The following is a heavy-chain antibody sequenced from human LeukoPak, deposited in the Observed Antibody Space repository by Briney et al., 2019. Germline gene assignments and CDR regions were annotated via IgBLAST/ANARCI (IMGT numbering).Heavy chain of an antibody. CDR1: GGTFGSYA. V-gene: IGHV1-69*04. D-gene: IGHD6-19*01. CDR2: IIPIFGIA. Sequence: ASVKVSCKASGGTFGSYAISWVRQAPGQGLEWMGRIIPIFGIANYAQKFQGRVTITADKSTSTAYMELSSLRSEDTAVYYCAMGHIAVAGTEGYYYGMDVWGQGTTVTVSS. CDR3: AMGHIAVAGTEGYYYGMDV. J-gene: IGHJ6*02.